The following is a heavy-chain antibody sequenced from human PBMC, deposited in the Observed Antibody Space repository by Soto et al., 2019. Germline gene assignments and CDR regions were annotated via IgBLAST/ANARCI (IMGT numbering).Heavy chain of an antibody. Sequence: EAQFLESGGGLVQPGGFLRLSCAASGFTFSSYAMSWVRQAPGKGLEWVSGISGRGGSTYYADSVKGRFTIFRDNTKNMLYLQMNSLRVEDTAVYYCAKSGFSSSGTYDYHGMDVWGQGTTATVSS. CDR2: ISGRGGST. CDR1: GFTFSSYA. D-gene: IGHD6-6*01. V-gene: IGHV3-23*01. CDR3: AKSGFSSSGTYDYHGMDV. J-gene: IGHJ6*02.